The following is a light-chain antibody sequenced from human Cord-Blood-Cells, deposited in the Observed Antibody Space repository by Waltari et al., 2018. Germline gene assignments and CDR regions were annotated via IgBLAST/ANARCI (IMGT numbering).Light chain of an antibody. Sequence: DIQMTQSPCSLSASVGDRVTLTCRASQSISSYLNWYQQKPGKAPKPLIYAASSLQSGVPSRFSGSGSGTDFTLTISSLQPEDFATYYCQQSYSTPYTFGQGTKLEIK. CDR2: AAS. J-gene: IGKJ2*01. V-gene: IGKV1-39*01. CDR1: QSISSY. CDR3: QQSYSTPYT.